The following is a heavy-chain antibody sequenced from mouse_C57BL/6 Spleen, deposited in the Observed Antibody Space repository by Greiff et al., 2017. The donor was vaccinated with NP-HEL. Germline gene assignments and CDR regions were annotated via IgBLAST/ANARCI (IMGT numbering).Heavy chain of an antibody. CDR1: GFNIKDDY. CDR2: IDPENGDT. J-gene: IGHJ3*01. V-gene: IGHV14-4*01. Sequence: VQLQQSGAELVRPGASVKLSCTASGFNIKDDYMHWVKQRPEQGLEWIGWIDPENGDTEYASKFQGKATITADTSSNTAYLQLSSLTSEDTAVYYCTTNYGSSFWFAYWGQGTLVTVSA. D-gene: IGHD1-1*01. CDR3: TTNYGSSFWFAY.